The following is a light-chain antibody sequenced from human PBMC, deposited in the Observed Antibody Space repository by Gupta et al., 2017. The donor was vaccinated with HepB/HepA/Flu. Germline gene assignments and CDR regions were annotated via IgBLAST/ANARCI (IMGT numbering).Light chain of an antibody. CDR3: LQDYNYPLT. V-gene: IGKV1-6*01. CDR2: AAS. CDR1: QGIRND. J-gene: IGKJ4*01. Sequence: AIKMTPSPSSLSASVGDRVTITCRASQGIRNDLGWYQQKPGKAPKLLIYAASSLQSGVPSRFSGSGSGTYFTLTISSLQPEDFATYYCLQDYNYPLTFGGGTKGEIK.